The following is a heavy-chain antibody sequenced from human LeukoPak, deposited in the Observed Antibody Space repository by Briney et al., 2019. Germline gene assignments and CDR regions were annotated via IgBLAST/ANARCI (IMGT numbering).Heavy chain of an antibody. CDR2: IYYSGST. Sequence: PSETLSLTCTVSGGSISSSTYYWGWIRQPPGKGLEWIGYIYYSGSTYYNPSLKSRVTISVDTSKNQFSLKLSSVTAADTAVYYCARDVVGVVIASEDAFDIWGQGTMVTVSS. CDR1: GGSISSSTYY. CDR3: ARDVVGVVIASEDAFDI. J-gene: IGHJ3*02. D-gene: IGHD2-21*01. V-gene: IGHV4-30-4*08.